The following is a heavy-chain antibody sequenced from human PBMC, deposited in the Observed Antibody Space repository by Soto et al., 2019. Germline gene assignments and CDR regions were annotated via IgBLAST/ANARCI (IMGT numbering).Heavy chain of an antibody. Sequence: QLQLQESGSGLVKPSQTLSLTCAVSGGSISSGGYSWSWIRQPPGKGLEWIGYIYHSGSTYYNPFLKSRGTVSVARATNQFSLELSPVTAADAAVSYCARVPDRWGQGTLVTVSS. CDR1: GGSISSGGYS. D-gene: IGHD2-2*01. J-gene: IGHJ5*02. CDR2: IYHSGST. CDR3: ARVPDR. V-gene: IGHV4-30-2*01.